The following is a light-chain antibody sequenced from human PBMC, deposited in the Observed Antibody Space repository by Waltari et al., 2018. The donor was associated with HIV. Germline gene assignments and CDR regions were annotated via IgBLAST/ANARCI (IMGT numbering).Light chain of an antibody. Sequence: EIVLTQSPATLSLSPRERATISCRASQSVSSYLAWYQQKPGQAPRLLIYDASNRATGIPARFSGSGSGTDFTLTISSLEPEDFAVYYCQQRSNWPRLTFGGGTKVEIK. CDR3: QQRSNWPRLT. V-gene: IGKV3-11*01. CDR1: QSVSSY. J-gene: IGKJ4*01. CDR2: DAS.